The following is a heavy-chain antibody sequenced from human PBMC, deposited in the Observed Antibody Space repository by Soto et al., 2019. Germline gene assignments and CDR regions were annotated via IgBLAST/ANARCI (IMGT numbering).Heavy chain of an antibody. V-gene: IGHV3-33*01. D-gene: IGHD3-9*01. J-gene: IGHJ4*02. CDR1: GFTFSSYG. CDR3: AREYDILTGHFDY. CDR2: IWYDGSNK. Sequence: QVQLVESGGGVVQPGRSLRLSCAASGFTFSSYGMHWVRQAPGKGLEWVAVIWYDGSNKYYADSVKGRFTISRDNYKNTLYLQMNSLRAEDTAVYYCAREYDILTGHFDYWGQGTLVTVSS.